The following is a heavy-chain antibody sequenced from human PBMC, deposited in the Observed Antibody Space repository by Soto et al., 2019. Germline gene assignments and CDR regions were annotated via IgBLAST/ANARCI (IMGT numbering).Heavy chain of an antibody. D-gene: IGHD2-15*01. V-gene: IGHV3-15*01. CDR2: IKSKTDGGTT. CDR1: GFTFSNAW. CDR3: TTGIVVVVAATRDY. Sequence: PGGSLRLSCAASGFTFSNAWMSWVRQAPGKGLEWVGRIKSKTDGGTTDYAAPVKGRFTISRDDSKNTLYLQMNSLKTEDTAVNYCTTGIVVVVAATRDYWGQGTLVTVSS. J-gene: IGHJ4*02.